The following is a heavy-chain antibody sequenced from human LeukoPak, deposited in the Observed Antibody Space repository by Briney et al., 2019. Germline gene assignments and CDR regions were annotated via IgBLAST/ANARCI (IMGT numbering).Heavy chain of an antibody. CDR3: VKSIASRGEIVFDV. J-gene: IGHJ3*01. CDR2: IHYTGST. CDR1: NGSITRYY. Sequence: ASETLSLTCNVSNGSITRYYWGWIRQPPGKGLEFIGYIHYTGSTNYNPSLKSRVAISAEKSKNQFSLQLSSVTAADTALYYCVKSIASRGEIVFDVWGDGTMVTVSS. D-gene: IGHD6-6*01. V-gene: IGHV4-59*01.